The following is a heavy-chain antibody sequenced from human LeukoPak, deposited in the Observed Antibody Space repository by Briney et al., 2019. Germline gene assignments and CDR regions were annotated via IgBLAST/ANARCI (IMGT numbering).Heavy chain of an antibody. J-gene: IGHJ4*02. D-gene: IGHD3-22*01. Sequence: PKASVKVSCKASGYTFTSYYMHWVRQAPGQGLEWVGIINPSGGSTSYALKFQGRVTMTRDTSTSTVYMELSRLRSEDTAVYYCARDRGGYHSSGYYSLDYWGEGTLVTVSS. V-gene: IGHV1-46*01. CDR3: ARDRGGYHSSGYYSLDY. CDR2: INPSGGST. CDR1: GYTFTSYY.